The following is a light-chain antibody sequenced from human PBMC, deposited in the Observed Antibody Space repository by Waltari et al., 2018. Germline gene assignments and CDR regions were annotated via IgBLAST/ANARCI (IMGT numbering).Light chain of an antibody. CDR2: GAS. Sequence: DIQMTQSPSSLSASVGDRVTITCRASQSISRYLNWYQEKSGTPPKLLIYGASSLLTGVPSRFSGSGSGTDFTLTITSLQPEDYATYFCQQSFNTRWTFGQGTRVEV. J-gene: IGKJ1*01. V-gene: IGKV1-39*01. CDR3: QQSFNTRWT. CDR1: QSISRY.